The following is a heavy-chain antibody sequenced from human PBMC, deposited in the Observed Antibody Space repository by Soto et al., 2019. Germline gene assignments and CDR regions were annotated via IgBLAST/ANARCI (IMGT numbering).Heavy chain of an antibody. CDR2: ISAYNGNT. CDR1: GYTFTTYG. J-gene: IGHJ5*02. CDR3: AGDYSSSWSPKWFDP. V-gene: IGHV1-18*01. Sequence: XSVKVSCSASGYTFTTYGISLLRHTPGQGLEWMGWISAYNGNTNYAQKLQGRVTMTTDTSTSTAYMELRSLRSDDTAVYYCAGDYSSSWSPKWFDPWGQGTLVTVSS. D-gene: IGHD6-13*01.